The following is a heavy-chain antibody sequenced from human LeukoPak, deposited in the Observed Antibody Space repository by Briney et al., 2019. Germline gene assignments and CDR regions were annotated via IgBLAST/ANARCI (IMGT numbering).Heavy chain of an antibody. CDR1: GFTFSSYS. J-gene: IGHJ3*02. V-gene: IGHV3-21*01. D-gene: IGHD1-14*01. CDR3: ARDFLLEPTGADAFDI. CDR2: ISSSSSYI. Sequence: GGSLRLSCAASGFTFSSYSMNWVRQAPGKGLEWVSSISSSSSYIYYADSVKGRFTISRDNAKNSLYLQMNSLRAEDTAVYYCARDFLLEPTGADAFDIWGQGTMVIVSS.